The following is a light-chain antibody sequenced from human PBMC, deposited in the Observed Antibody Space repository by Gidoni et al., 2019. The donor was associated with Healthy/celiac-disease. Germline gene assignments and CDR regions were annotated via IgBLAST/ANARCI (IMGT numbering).Light chain of an antibody. CDR3: QAWDSNTGVV. V-gene: IGLV3-1*01. J-gene: IGLJ2*01. CDR1: KLGDKY. CDR2: QDN. Sequence: SYELTQPPSVSVSPGQTASITCSGDKLGDKYACWYQQKSGQSPVLVIYQDNKRPSGIPERFSGSNSGNTATLTISGTQALDEADYYCQAWDSNTGVVFGGGTKVTVL.